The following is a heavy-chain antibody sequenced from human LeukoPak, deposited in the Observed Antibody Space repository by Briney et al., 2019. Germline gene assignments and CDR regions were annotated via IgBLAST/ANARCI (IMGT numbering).Heavy chain of an antibody. V-gene: IGHV1-8*01. J-gene: IGHJ4*02. D-gene: IGHD2-8*01. CDR2: MNPKSGST. CDR3: ARGYCTNGVCPRPFDY. CDR1: GCTFTSYD. Sequence: ASVKVSCKASGCTFTSYDISWVRQATGQGLEWMGWMNPKSGSTEYEEQFQGRFTITRDSSISTVYMELSSLRSEDTAVYYCARGYCTNGVCPRPFDYWGQGTLLTVSS.